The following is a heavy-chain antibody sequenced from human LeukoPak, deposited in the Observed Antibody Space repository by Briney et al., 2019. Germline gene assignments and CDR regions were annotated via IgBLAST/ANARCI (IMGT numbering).Heavy chain of an antibody. CDR1: GGTFSSYA. J-gene: IGHJ6*02. CDR3: ASCPGPCYYYHGMDV. V-gene: IGHV1-69*13. Sequence: SVKVSCKASGGTFSSYAISWVRQAPGQGLEWMGGIIPIFGTANYAQKFQGRVTIPADESTSTAYMELSSLRSEDTAVYYCASCPGPCYYYHGMDVWGQGTTVTVSS. CDR2: IIPIFGTA.